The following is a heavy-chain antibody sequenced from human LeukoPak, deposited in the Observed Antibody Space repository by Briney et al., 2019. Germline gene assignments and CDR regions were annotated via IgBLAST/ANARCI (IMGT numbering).Heavy chain of an antibody. D-gene: IGHD3-10*01. J-gene: IGHJ5*02. V-gene: IGHV3-30*04. CDR1: GFTFSSYA. Sequence: GGSLRLSCAASGFTFSSYAMHWVRQAPGKGLEWVAVISYDGSNKYYADPVKGRFTISRDNSKNTLYLQMNSLRAEDTAVYYCAKDYSKTSYYGSGTYYRPNWFDPWGQGTLVTVSS. CDR2: ISYDGSNK. CDR3: AKDYSKTSYYGSGTYYRPNWFDP.